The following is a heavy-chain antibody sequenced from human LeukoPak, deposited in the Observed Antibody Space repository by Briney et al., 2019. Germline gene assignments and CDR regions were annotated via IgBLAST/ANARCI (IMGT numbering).Heavy chain of an antibody. V-gene: IGHV4-34*01. CDR3: ARRRTIFNWFDP. CDR1: GGSFSGYY. D-gene: IGHD3-3*01. J-gene: IGHJ5*02. CDR2: INHSGST. Sequence: SETLSLTCAVYGGSFSGYYWSWIRQPPGKGLEWIGEINHSGSTNYNPSLKSRVTISVDTPKNQFSLKLSSVTAADTAVYYCARRRTIFNWFDPWGQGTLVTVSS.